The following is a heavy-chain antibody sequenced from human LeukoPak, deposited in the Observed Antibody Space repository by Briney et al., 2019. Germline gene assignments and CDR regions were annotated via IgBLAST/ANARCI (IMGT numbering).Heavy chain of an antibody. CDR3: ARHLTVTTNFDY. CDR1: GGSISSSSYY. Sequence: SQTLSLTCTVSGGSISSSSYYCAWIRRPPAKGLEWNGSNDYYGSTYYNSTDESRVTISVETPKNQYSLKLSAVTAADTAVFYCARHLTVTTNFDYWGQGTLVTVSS. D-gene: IGHD4-17*01. J-gene: IGHJ4*02. CDR2: NDYYGST. V-gene: IGHV4-39*01.